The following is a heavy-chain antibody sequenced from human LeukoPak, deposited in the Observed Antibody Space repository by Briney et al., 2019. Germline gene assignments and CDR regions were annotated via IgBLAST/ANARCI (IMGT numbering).Heavy chain of an antibody. J-gene: IGHJ3*02. D-gene: IGHD3-10*01. CDR1: GYSFTSYW. CDR3: ARHIMVRVPLDAFDI. V-gene: IGHV5-51*01. Sequence: KDGESLKISCKGSGYSFTSYWIGRVRQMPGKGLEWMGIIYPGDSDTRYSPSFQGQVTISADKSISTAYLQWSSLKASDTAMYYCARHIMVRVPLDAFDIWGQGTMVTVSS. CDR2: IYPGDSDT.